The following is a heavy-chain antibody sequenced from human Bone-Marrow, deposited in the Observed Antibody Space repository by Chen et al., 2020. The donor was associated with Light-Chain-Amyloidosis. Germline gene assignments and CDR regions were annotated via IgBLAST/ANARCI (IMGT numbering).Heavy chain of an antibody. CDR1: GFTVSSNY. CDR3: ARPDTAMVTGYYYYGMDV. CDR2: IYSGGST. D-gene: IGHD5-18*01. V-gene: IGHV3-53*01. Sequence: EVQLVESGVGLIQPGGSLRLSCAASGFTVSSNYMSWVRQAPGKGLEWVSVIYSGGSTYYADSVKGRFTISRDNSKNTLYLQMNSLRAEDTAVYYCARPDTAMVTGYYYYGMDVWGQVTTVTVSS. J-gene: IGHJ6*02.